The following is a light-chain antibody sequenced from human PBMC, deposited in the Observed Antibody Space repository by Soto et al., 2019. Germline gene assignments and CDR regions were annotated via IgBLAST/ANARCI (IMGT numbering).Light chain of an antibody. V-gene: IGKV3-15*01. J-gene: IGKJ4*01. CDR2: GAS. CDR3: QQYKHWRPLT. Sequence: EIVMTQSPATLSVSPGERATLSCRASQSVSSDLAWYQQKPGQAPRLLIYGASTRATGIPARFSGSGSGTEFTLTISSLQSEDFAVYYCQQYKHWRPLTFGGGTKVEIK. CDR1: QSVSSD.